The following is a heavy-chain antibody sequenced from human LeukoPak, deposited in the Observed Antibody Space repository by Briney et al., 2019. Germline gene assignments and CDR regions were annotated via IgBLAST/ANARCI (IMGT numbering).Heavy chain of an antibody. V-gene: IGHV3-15*01. Sequence: GGSLRLSCAASGFTFSNAWMSWVRQAPGKGLEWVGRIKRKTDGGTTDYVAPVKGRFIISRDDSKNTLYLQMNSLKTEDTAVYYCTTYNTVVIPAVIRDYWGQGTLVTVSS. J-gene: IGHJ4*02. D-gene: IGHD2-2*01. CDR3: TTYNTVVIPAVIRDY. CDR2: IKRKTDGGTT. CDR1: GFTFSNAW.